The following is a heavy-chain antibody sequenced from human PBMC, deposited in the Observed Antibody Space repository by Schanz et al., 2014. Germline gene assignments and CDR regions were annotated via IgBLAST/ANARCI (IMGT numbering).Heavy chain of an antibody. Sequence: QVQLVESGGGVVQPGRSLRLSCAAYGFTLSSYAMHWVRQAPGKGLEWVAVIWSDGSTKFYADSVKGRFTISRDNSKNTLYLQMNSMRADDTAVFYCAKGTGYCSGGTCYDYYYYGLDVWGQGTTVTVSS. V-gene: IGHV3-33*03. J-gene: IGHJ6*02. CDR2: IWSDGSTK. CDR1: GFTLSSYA. CDR3: AKGTGYCSGGTCYDYYYYGLDV. D-gene: IGHD2-15*01.